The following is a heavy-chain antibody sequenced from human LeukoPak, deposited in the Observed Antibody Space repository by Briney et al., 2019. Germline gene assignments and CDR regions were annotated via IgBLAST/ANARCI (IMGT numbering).Heavy chain of an antibody. Sequence: SETLSLTCSVSGGSARSGRHHWAWVRQPPGKGLEFIGSLDESGRPYYNAPLKSRVTISEDSSGKQFSLDLSSVTAADTAVYYCARDLGGYPFFMDVWGRGTTVIVSS. CDR2: LDESGRP. CDR3: ARDLGGYPFFMDV. V-gene: IGHV4-39*07. J-gene: IGHJ6*03. CDR1: GGSARSGRHH. D-gene: IGHD2-15*01.